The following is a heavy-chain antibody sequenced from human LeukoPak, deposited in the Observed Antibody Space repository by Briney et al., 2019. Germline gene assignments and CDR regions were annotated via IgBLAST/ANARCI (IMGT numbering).Heavy chain of an antibody. D-gene: IGHD3-3*01. CDR2: IYHSGST. CDR1: GGSISSGGYS. V-gene: IGHV4-30-2*01. Sequence: PSETLSLTCAVSGGSISSGGYSWSWIRQPPGRGLEWIGYIYHSGSTYYNPSLKSRVTISVDRSKNQFSLKLSSVTAADTAVYYCARGYYYDFWSGYYTAFDYWGQGTLVTVSS. CDR3: ARGYYYDFWSGYYTAFDY. J-gene: IGHJ4*02.